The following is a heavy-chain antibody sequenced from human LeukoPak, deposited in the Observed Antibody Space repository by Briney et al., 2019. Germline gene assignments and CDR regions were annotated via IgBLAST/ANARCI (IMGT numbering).Heavy chain of an antibody. Sequence: SETLSLTCAVYGGSFSGYYWSWIRQPPGKGREWIGYIYYSGGTNYNPPPKSRVTISVDTSKNQFSLKLSSVTAADTAVYYCARTDYYDSSGYPGNFDYWGQGTLVTVSS. D-gene: IGHD3-22*01. V-gene: IGHV4-59*01. CDR2: IYYSGGT. J-gene: IGHJ4*02. CDR1: GGSFSGYY. CDR3: ARTDYYDSSGYPGNFDY.